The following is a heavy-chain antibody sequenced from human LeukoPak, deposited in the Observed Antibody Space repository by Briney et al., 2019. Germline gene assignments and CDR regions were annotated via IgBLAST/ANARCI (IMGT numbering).Heavy chain of an antibody. CDR2: IYHSGST. CDR1: GGSISSGGYY. V-gene: IGHV4-30-2*01. CDR3: ARWGLVPAFFDY. D-gene: IGHD2-2*01. J-gene: IGHJ4*02. Sequence: PSQTLSLTCTVSGGSISSGGYYWSWIRQPPGKGLEWIGYIYHSGSTYYNPSLKSRVTISVDRSKNQFSLKLSSVTAADTAVYYCARWGLVPAFFDYWGQGTLVTVSS.